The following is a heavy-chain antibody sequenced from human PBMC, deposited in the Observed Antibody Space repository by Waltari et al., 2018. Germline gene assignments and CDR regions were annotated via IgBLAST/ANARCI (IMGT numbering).Heavy chain of an antibody. J-gene: IGHJ4*02. CDR2: INTNSGGT. D-gene: IGHD6-19*01. CDR3: ARTPDGSGWPTSH. Sequence: QVQLVQSGAEVKKPGASVKVSCKASGYNFTGYYMHWVRQAPGQGLEWMVRINTNSGGTNNAQKFQGRVTMTSDTSISTAYMELRRLRSDDTAVYYCARTPDGSGWPTSHWGQGTLVTVSS. V-gene: IGHV1-2*06. CDR1: GYNFTGYY.